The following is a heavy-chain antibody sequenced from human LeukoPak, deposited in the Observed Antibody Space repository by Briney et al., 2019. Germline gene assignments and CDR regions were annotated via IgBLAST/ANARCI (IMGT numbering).Heavy chain of an antibody. J-gene: IGHJ3*02. CDR1: GFTLSSYG. V-gene: IGHV3-48*03. CDR2: ISSSGSTV. Sequence: PGRSLRLSCAASGFTLSSYGMHWVRQAPGKGLEWLTYISSSGSTVYYADSVKGRFAISRDNAKNSLYLQMNSLRAEDTAVYYCASALWGAFDIWGQGTMVTVSS. CDR3: ASALWGAFDI. D-gene: IGHD1-26*01.